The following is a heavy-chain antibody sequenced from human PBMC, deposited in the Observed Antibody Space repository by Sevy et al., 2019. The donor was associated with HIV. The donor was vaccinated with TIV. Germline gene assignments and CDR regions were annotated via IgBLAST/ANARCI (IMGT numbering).Heavy chain of an antibody. J-gene: IGHJ4*02. Sequence: GGSLRLSCAASGFTFSRYWMSWVRQAPGKGLEWVAYIKDDGSEENYVDSVRGRITISRDNAKNSLYLQMNSLRAEDTAVYYCARSSNGALDYWDQGTLVTVSS. CDR3: ARSSNGALDY. CDR2: IKDDGSEE. CDR1: GFTFSRYW. D-gene: IGHD2-2*01. V-gene: IGHV3-7*01.